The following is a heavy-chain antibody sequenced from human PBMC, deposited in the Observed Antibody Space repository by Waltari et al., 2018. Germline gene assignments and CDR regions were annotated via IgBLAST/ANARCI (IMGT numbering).Heavy chain of an antibody. Sequence: YYSGSTNYNPSLKSRVTISVDTSKNQFSLKLSSVTAADTAVYYCARFPLGPSYYGSGSYYKRDGMDVWGQGTTVTVSS. D-gene: IGHD3-10*01. J-gene: IGHJ6*02. CDR2: YYSGST. CDR3: ARFPLGPSYYGSGSYYKRDGMDV. V-gene: IGHV4-59*01.